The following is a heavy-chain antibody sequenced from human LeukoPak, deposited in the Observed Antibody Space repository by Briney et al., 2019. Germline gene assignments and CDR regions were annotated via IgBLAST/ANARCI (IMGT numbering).Heavy chain of an antibody. CDR1: GFIVSSNY. D-gene: IGHD5-24*01. J-gene: IGHJ1*01. CDR3: ARDGYSAEYFQH. V-gene: IGHV3-53*01. Sequence: GGSLRLSCAASGFIVSSNYMSWVPQAPGEGLEWVSIIYSGGSTFYADSVKGRFTISRDNSKNTLYLQMNSLRAEDTAVYYCARDGYSAEYFQHWGQGTLVTVSS. CDR2: IYSGGST.